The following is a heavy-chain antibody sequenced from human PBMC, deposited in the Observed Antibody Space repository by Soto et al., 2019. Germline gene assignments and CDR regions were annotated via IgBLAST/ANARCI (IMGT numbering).Heavy chain of an antibody. V-gene: IGHV1-3*04. Sequence: QVQLVQSGAEVKKPGASVKVSCKASGITFRTYAIHWVRQAPGQSLEWMGWINTGNGNTRYSQNFQGRVTLTRDTSASTAYMDLSSLRSEDTSIFNCARAISGYVTLGQGTLVNVSS. CDR1: GITFRTYA. CDR2: INTGNGNT. D-gene: IGHD5-12*01. CDR3: ARAISGYVT. J-gene: IGHJ5*02.